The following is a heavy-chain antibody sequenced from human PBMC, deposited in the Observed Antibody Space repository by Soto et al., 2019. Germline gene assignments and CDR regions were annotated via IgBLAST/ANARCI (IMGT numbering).Heavy chain of an antibody. Sequence: QVQLQESGPGLVKPSGTLSLTCAVSGGSISSSNWWSWVRQPPGKGLEWIGEIYHSGSTNYNPSLKSRVTITVEKSKNRFSLKLSSVTAADTAVYYCASLKTAVTPLGVTDYWGQGTLVTVSS. J-gene: IGHJ4*02. CDR3: ASLKTAVTPLGVTDY. CDR2: IYHSGST. D-gene: IGHD4-4*01. V-gene: IGHV4-4*02. CDR1: GGSISSSNW.